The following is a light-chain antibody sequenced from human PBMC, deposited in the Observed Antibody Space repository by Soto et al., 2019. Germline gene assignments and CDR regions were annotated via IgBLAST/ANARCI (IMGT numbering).Light chain of an antibody. J-gene: IGLJ1*01. CDR3: AAWDDRVSGYV. V-gene: IGLV1-47*02. Sequence: QSVLTPPPSTSGTPGQRVTVACSGSSSNIGSSYVFWFQHLPGTAPKLLMYNNNQRPSGVPDRGSASKSGTSASLAISGLRSEDEADYYCAAWDDRVSGYVFGTGTKVT. CDR1: SSNIGSSY. CDR2: NNN.